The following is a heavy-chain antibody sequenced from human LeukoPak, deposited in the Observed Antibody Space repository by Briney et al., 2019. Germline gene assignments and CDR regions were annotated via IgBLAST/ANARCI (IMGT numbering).Heavy chain of an antibody. CDR1: GFIFSSYH. J-gene: IGHJ4*02. V-gene: IGHV3-48*02. CDR3: ARTYNSGWYFDY. CDR2: ISSRGSSI. Sequence: GGSLRLSCAASGFIFSSYHMNWVRQAPGKGLEWVSYISSRGSSIQYADSVKGRFTISRDNAKNSLYLQMDSLRDDDTAVYYCARTYNSGWYFDYWGQGTLVTVSS. D-gene: IGHD6-25*01.